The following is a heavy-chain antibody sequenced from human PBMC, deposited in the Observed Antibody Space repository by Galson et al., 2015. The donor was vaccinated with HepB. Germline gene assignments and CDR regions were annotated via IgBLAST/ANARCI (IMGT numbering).Heavy chain of an antibody. CDR2: IRSKAYGGTT. Sequence: SLRLSCAASGFTFGDYAMSWVRQAPGKGLEWVGFIRSKAYGGTTEYAASVKGRFTISRDDSKSIAYLQMNSLKTEDTAVYYCTRSITMIVVASFDYWGQGTLVTVSS. CDR1: GFTFGDYA. V-gene: IGHV3-49*04. J-gene: IGHJ4*02. CDR3: TRSITMIVVASFDY. D-gene: IGHD3-22*01.